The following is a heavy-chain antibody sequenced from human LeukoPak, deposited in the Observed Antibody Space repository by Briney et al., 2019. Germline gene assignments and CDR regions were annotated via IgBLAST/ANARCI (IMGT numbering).Heavy chain of an antibody. Sequence: PGRSLRLSCAASGFTFSSYGMHWVRQAPGKGLEWVAVIWYDGSNKYYADSVKGPFTISRDNSKNTLYLQMNSLRAEDTAVYYCARDHSSGWYSDYFDYWGQGTLVTVSS. CDR3: ARDHSSGWYSDYFDY. CDR1: GFTFSSYG. V-gene: IGHV3-33*01. D-gene: IGHD6-19*01. CDR2: IWYDGSNK. J-gene: IGHJ4*02.